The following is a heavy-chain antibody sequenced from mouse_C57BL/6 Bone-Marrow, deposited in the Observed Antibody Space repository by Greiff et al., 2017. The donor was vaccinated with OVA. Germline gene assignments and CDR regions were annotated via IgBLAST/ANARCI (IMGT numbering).Heavy chain of an antibody. J-gene: IGHJ1*03. CDR2: ISSGGDYI. D-gene: IGHD4-1*01. CDR1: GFTFSSYA. CDR3: TRDKGDWEGYFEV. V-gene: IGHV5-9-1*02. Sequence: DVHLVESGAGLVKPGGSLKLSCAASGFTFSSYAMYWVRQTPEKRLEWVAYISSGGDYIYYAGTVKGRFTISRDNASKTLYLQKSSLKSEDTTMYYGTRDKGDWEGYFEVWGTGTTVTVSS.